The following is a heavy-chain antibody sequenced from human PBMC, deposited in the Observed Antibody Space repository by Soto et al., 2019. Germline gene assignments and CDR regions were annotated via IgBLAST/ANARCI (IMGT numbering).Heavy chain of an antibody. J-gene: IGHJ6*02. CDR1: GFIFSNYS. CDR3: ARDSLGGGMDV. CDR2: ISRTSIYI. Sequence: EVHLVESGGGLVMPGGSLRLSCAASGFIFSNYSMNWVRQAPGKGLEWVSAISRTSIYIYYPDSLNGRFTVSRDNAKNSLYLQMNSLRAEDTAVYYCARDSLGGGMDVWGQGTTVTVSS. D-gene: IGHD3-16*01. V-gene: IGHV3-21*01.